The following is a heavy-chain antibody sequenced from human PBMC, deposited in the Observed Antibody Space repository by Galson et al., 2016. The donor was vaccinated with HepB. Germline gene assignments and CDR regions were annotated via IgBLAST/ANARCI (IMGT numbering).Heavy chain of an antibody. CDR2: IYRDGGQT. D-gene: IGHD6-19*01. Sequence: SLRLSCAASGFTFSSYVMSWVRQAPDKGLEWVANIYRDGGQTYYVDSVKGRFTISRDNAKNSVWLQMSSLRVEDTGIYYCVRDCSSGWRFDYWGQGTPVTVSS. J-gene: IGHJ4*02. V-gene: IGHV3-7*03. CDR1: GFTFSSYV. CDR3: VRDCSSGWRFDY.